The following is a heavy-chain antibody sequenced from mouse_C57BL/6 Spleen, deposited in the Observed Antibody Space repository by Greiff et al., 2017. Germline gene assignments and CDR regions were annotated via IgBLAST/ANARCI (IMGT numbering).Heavy chain of an antibody. CDR1: GFTFSDYG. J-gene: IGHJ4*01. Sequence: EVMLVESGGGLVKPGGSLKLSCAASGFTFSDYGMHWVRQAPEKGLEWVAYISSGSSTIYYADTVKGRFTISRDNAKNTLFLQMTSLRSEDTAMYDCAIPYGSNAMDYWGQGTSVTVSS. D-gene: IGHD1-1*01. CDR2: ISSGSSTI. V-gene: IGHV5-17*01. CDR3: AIPYGSNAMDY.